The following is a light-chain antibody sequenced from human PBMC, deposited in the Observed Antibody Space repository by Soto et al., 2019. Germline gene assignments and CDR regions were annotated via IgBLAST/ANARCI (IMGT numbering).Light chain of an antibody. V-gene: IGKV3-20*01. CDR2: GAA. CDR3: HQYGSSSSYT. J-gene: IGKJ2*01. CDR1: QSVSSSY. Sequence: EIVLTQSPGTLSLSPGERATLSCRASQSVSSSYLAWYQQIPGQDPRLLIDGAARSATGIPDRFSGSGSGTAFTLLIISMVPEDFAVYYCHQYGSSSSYTFGQGTKLEMK.